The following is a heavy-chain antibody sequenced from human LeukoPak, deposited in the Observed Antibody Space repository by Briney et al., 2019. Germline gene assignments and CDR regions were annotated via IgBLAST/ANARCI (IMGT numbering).Heavy chain of an antibody. J-gene: IGHJ6*03. Sequence: SETLSLTCTVSGGSLSSPNYYWAWIRQPPGKGLEWIGNIYYSGSTYYNPSLKSRVTISVDTSKNQFSLNRISVTAADTAYYMDVWGKRTTVTGSS. CDR1: GGSLSSPNYY. CDR3: V. V-gene: IGHV4-39*07. CDR2: IYYSGST.